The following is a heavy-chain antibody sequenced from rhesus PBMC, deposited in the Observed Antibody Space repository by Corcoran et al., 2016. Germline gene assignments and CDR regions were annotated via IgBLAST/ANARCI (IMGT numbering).Heavy chain of an antibody. Sequence: QVQLQESGPGLVKPSETLSLTCAVSGGSISSGYYYWSWIRPPPGKGLEWIGYITYSGSTSYNPSLKSRVTISRDTSKNQFSLKLSSVTAADTAVYYCARERSNAFDFWGQGLRVTVSS. V-gene: IGHV4-122*02. CDR1: GGSISSGYYY. J-gene: IGHJ3*01. CDR2: ITYSGST. D-gene: IGHD1-44*02. CDR3: ARERSNAFDF.